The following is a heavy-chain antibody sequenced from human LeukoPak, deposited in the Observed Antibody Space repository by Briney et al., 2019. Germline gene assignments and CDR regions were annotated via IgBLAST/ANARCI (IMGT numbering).Heavy chain of an antibody. D-gene: IGHD6-19*01. CDR3: ARGTGYSSGWYDSEGYYYYYMDV. J-gene: IGHJ6*03. V-gene: IGHV1-2*06. CDR2: INPNSGGT. CDR1: GYTFTGYY. Sequence: ASVKVSCKASGYTFTGYYMHWVRQAPGQGLEWMGRINPNSGGTNYAQKFQGRVTMTRDTSNSTAYMELSRLRSDDTAVYYCARGTGYSSGWYDSEGYYYYYMDVWGKGTTVTVSS.